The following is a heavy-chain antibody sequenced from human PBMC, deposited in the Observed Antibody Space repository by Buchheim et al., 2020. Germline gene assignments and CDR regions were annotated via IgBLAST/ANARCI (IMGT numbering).Heavy chain of an antibody. D-gene: IGHD3-3*01. CDR1: GFTFSSYG. CDR2: ISYDGSNK. J-gene: IGHJ4*02. Sequence: QVQLVESGGGVVQPGRSLRLSCAASGFTFSSYGMHWVRQAPGKGLEWVAVISYDGSNKYYADSVKGRFTISRDNSKNTLYLQMNSLRAEDTAVYYCAKDHYDFWSGPDYWGQGTL. V-gene: IGHV3-30*18. CDR3: AKDHYDFWSGPDY.